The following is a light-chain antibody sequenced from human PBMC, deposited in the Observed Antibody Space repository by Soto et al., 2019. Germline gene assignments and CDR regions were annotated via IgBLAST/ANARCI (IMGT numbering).Light chain of an antibody. CDR1: QSVSSSY. CDR2: GAS. CDR3: QHYDSLPIT. V-gene: IGKV3-20*01. Sequence: EIVLTQSSGTLSLSPGERATLSCRASQSVSSSYLAWYQQKPGQAPRLLIYGASSRATGIPDRFSGSGSGTDFTLTISRLEPEDFAVFYCQHYDSLPITFGQGTRLEIK. J-gene: IGKJ5*01.